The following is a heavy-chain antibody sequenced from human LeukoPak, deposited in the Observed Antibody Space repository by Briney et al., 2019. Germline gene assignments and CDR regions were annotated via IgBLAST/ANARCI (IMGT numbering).Heavy chain of an antibody. D-gene: IGHD1-14*01. CDR1: GHTFTTYY. Sequence: GASVKLSCKASGHTFTTYYVHLVRQAPGQGLEWMGVINPSGDGTNYPQRFQGRVTLTRDTSTSTVYMELSSLRSEDTAIYYCAKETPNTGWFDPWGQGTLVTVSS. CDR2: INPSGDGT. V-gene: IGHV1-46*01. J-gene: IGHJ5*02. CDR3: AKETPNTGWFDP.